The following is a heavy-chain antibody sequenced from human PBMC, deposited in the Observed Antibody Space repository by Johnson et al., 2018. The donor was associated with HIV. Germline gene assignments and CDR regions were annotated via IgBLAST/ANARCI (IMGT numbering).Heavy chain of an antibody. J-gene: IGHJ3*02. D-gene: IGHD2-21*02. CDR2: ISYDVSTK. Sequence: VQLVESGGGVVQPGRSLRLSCAASGFTFSSYAMHWVRQAPGKGLEWVALISYDVSTKYYADSVKGRFTISRDNSKNAWYLQMNSLRAEDTAVYYCAAGDSHGGAFDIWGQGTMVTVSS. CDR1: GFTFSSYA. V-gene: IGHV3-30*14. CDR3: AAGDSHGGAFDI.